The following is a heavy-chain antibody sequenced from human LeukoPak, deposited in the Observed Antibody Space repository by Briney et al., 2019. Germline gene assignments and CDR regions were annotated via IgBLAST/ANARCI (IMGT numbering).Heavy chain of an antibody. CDR3: ARGNPMVYAMIDY. J-gene: IGHJ4*02. V-gene: IGHV4-30-4*08. CDR2: IYYSGST. D-gene: IGHD2-8*01. Sequence: SQTLSLTCTVSGGSISSGDYYWSWIRQPPGKGLEWIGYIYYSGSTYYNPSLKSRVTISVDTSKNQFSLKLSSVTAADTAVYYCARGNPMVYAMIDYWGQGTLVTVSS. CDR1: GGSISSGDYY.